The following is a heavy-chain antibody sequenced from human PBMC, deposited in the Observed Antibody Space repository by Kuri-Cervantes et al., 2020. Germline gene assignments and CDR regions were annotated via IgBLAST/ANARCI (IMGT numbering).Heavy chain of an antibody. J-gene: IGHJ4*02. V-gene: IGHV3-30-3*01. CDR1: GFTFSSYA. Sequence: GGSLRLSCAAPGFTFSSYAMHWVRQAPGKGLEWVAVISYDGSNKYYADSVKGRFTISRDNSKNTLYLQTNSLRAEDTAVYYCARDLDIQLWLAASPGCLDYWGQGTLVTVSS. D-gene: IGHD5-18*01. CDR3: ARDLDIQLWLAASPGCLDY. CDR2: ISYDGSNK.